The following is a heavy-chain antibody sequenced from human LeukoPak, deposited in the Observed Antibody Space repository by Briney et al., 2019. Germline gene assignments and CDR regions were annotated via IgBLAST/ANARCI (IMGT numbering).Heavy chain of an antibody. CDR1: GGSISTYY. J-gene: IGHJ3*02. Sequence: SETLSLTCTVSGGSISTYYWSWIRQPPGKGLELIGYIYYSGSTNYNPSLKSRITISVDTSKNQFSLSLISVTAADTAVYYCARVRRVLITTNDAFDIRGQGTMVTVSS. CDR2: IYYSGST. CDR3: ARVRRVLITTNDAFDI. D-gene: IGHD3-22*01. V-gene: IGHV4-59*01.